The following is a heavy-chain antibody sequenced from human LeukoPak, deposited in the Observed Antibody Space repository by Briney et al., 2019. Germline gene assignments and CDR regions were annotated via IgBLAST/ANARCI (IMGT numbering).Heavy chain of an antibody. D-gene: IGHD1-26*01. CDR2: IYYSGST. CDR1: GGSISSSSHY. CDR3: ARDDFDSGSYYVGY. J-gene: IGHJ4*02. V-gene: IGHV4-39*02. Sequence: PSETLSLTCTVSGGSISSSSHYWGWIRQPPGKGLEWIGSIYYSGSTYYNPSLKSRVTISVDTSKNQFSLKLSSVTAADTAMYYCARDDFDSGSYYVGYWGQGTLVIVSS.